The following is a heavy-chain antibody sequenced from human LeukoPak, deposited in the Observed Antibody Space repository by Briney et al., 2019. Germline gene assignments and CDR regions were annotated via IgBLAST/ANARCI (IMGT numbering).Heavy chain of an antibody. J-gene: IGHJ4*02. CDR2: IYYSGST. CDR3: ARVPLRGLPDY. Sequence: SETLSLTCTVSGGSISSYYWSWIRQPPGKGLEWIGYIYYSGSTNYNLSLKSRVTISVDTSKNQFSLKLSSVTAADTAVYYCARVPLRGLPDYWGQGTLVTVSS. D-gene: IGHD3-10*01. V-gene: IGHV4-59*01. CDR1: GGSISSYY.